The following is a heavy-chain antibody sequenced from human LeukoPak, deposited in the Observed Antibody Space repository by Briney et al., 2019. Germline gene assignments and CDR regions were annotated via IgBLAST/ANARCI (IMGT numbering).Heavy chain of an antibody. CDR1: GYTFSNYR. D-gene: IGHD6-6*01. J-gene: IGHJ4*02. V-gene: IGHV3-48*01. Sequence: PGGSLRLSRAASGYTFSNYRMDSVRQAPGKGLEWVSYISSTGSTIYYADSVRGRFTISRDNAKNSLYLQLNSLRAEDTAVYYCARGSYIISNYFDSCGQGTLVTVSS. CDR3: ARGSYIISNYFDS. CDR2: ISSTGSTI.